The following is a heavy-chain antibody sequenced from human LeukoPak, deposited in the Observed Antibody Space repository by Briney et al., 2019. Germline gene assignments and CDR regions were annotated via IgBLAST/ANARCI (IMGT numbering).Heavy chain of an antibody. D-gene: IGHD6-13*01. Sequence: PGGSLRLSCAASGFTVSSNYMSWVRQAPGKGLEWVSVIYSSGSTYYADSVKGRFTISRDNSKNTLYLQMNSLRAEDTAVYYCARVNLDSSSWYYFDYWGQGTLVTVSS. V-gene: IGHV3-66*01. CDR1: GFTVSSNY. CDR2: IYSSGST. CDR3: ARVNLDSSSWYYFDY. J-gene: IGHJ4*02.